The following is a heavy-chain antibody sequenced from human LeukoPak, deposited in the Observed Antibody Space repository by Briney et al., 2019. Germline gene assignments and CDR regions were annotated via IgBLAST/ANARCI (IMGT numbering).Heavy chain of an antibody. CDR3: ARVRLGYCSSTSCPVYYFDY. Sequence: ASVKVSCKASGGTFSSYAISWVRQAPGQGLEWMGGIIPIFGTANYAQKFQGRVTITTDESTSTAYMELSSLRSEDTAVYYCARVRLGYCSSTSCPVYYFDYWGQGTLVTVSS. J-gene: IGHJ4*02. CDR1: GGTFSSYA. CDR2: IIPIFGTA. V-gene: IGHV1-69*05. D-gene: IGHD2-2*01.